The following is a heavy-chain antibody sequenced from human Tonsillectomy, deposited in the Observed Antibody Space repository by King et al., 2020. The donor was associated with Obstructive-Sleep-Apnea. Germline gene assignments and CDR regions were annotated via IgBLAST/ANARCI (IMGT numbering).Heavy chain of an antibody. V-gene: IGHV4-39*01. CDR3: ASQPHYSHYYGMDV. CDR1: GGSISSSSYY. Sequence: QLQESGPGLVKPSETLSLTCTVSGGSISSSSYYWGWIRQPPGKGLEWIGSIYYSGSTYYNPSLKSRVTISVDTSKNQFSLKMSSVTAAETAVYYFASQPHYSHYYGMDVWGQGTTVTVSS. CDR2: IYYSGST. D-gene: IGHD1-26*01. J-gene: IGHJ6*02.